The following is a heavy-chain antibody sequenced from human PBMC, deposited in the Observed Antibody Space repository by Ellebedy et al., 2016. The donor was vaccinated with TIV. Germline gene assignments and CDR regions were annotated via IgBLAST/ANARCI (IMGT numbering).Heavy chain of an antibody. CDR3: ARSLGPRQLKNYYGMDV. CDR2: INPNSGGT. V-gene: IGHV1-2*02. J-gene: IGHJ6*02. D-gene: IGHD3-16*01. Sequence: ASVKVSCXASGGTFSSYAISWVRQAPGQGLEWMGWINPNSGGTNYAQKFQGRVTMTRDTSISTAYMELSRLRSDDTAVYYCARSLGPRQLKNYYGMDVWGQGTTVTVSS. CDR1: GGTFSSYA.